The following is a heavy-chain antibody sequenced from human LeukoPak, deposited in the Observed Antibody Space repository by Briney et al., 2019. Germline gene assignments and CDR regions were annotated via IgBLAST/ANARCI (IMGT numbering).Heavy chain of an antibody. D-gene: IGHD2-2*01. CDR3: VGYAH. J-gene: IGHJ4*02. CDR1: GYTFNRYY. CDR2: INPNSGGT. V-gene: IGHV1-2*02. Sequence: ASVKVSCKASGYTFNRYYMHWVRQAPGQGLEWMGWINPNSGGTNYAQKFQGRVTMTRDTSISTAYMELRRLRSYDTAGYYFVGYAHWGQGTLVTVSS.